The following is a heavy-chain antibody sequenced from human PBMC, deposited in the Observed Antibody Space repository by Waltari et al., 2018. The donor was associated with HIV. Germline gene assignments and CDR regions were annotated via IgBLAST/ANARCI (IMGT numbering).Heavy chain of an antibody. CDR1: GGSFSGYY. J-gene: IGHJ6*02. CDR2: INHSGST. Sequence: QVQLQQWGAGLLKPSETLSLTCAVYGGSFSGYYWSWIRQPPGKGLEWIGEINHSGSTNYNPSLKSRVTISVDTSKNQFSLKLSSVTAADTAVYYCAILVGGYYYGMDVWGQGTTVTVSS. CDR3: AILVGGYYYGMDV. D-gene: IGHD3-16*01. V-gene: IGHV4-34*01.